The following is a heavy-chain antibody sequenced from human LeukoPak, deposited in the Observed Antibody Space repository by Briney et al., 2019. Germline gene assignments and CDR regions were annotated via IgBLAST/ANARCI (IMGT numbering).Heavy chain of an antibody. CDR2: INHSGST. V-gene: IGHV4-34*01. J-gene: IGHJ4*02. CDR3: ARLPTIFGVVSDY. Sequence: SETLSLTCAVYGGSFSGYYWSWIRQPPGKGLEWIGEINHSGSTNYNPSLKSRVTISVDTSKNQFSLKLSPVTATDTAVYYCARLPTIFGVVSDYWGQGTLVTVSS. CDR1: GGSFSGYY. D-gene: IGHD3-3*01.